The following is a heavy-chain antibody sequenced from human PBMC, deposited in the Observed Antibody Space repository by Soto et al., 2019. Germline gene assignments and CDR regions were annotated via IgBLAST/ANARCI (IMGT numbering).Heavy chain of an antibody. D-gene: IGHD6-13*01. J-gene: IGHJ1*01. CDR3: ARDLGSSWYPEYFQH. Sequence: SETLSLTCAVSGGSISSSSYYWGWIRQPPGKGLEWIGSIFYSGSTYYNPSLKSRVTISVDTSKNQFSLKLYSVTAEDTAVYYCARDLGSSWYPEYFQHWGQGTLVTVSS. CDR1: GGSISSSSYY. V-gene: IGHV4-39*02. CDR2: IFYSGST.